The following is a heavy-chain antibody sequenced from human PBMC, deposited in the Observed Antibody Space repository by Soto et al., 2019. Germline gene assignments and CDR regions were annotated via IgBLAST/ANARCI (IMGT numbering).Heavy chain of an antibody. CDR2: ISSSSSYI. CDR3: ARDYYDSSGYQGYFDY. V-gene: IGHV3-21*01. Sequence: EVQLVESGGGLVKPGGSLRLSCAASGFTFSSYSMNWVRQAPAKGLEWVSSISSSSSYIYYADSVKGRFTISRDNAKNSLHLQMNSLRAEDTAVYYCARDYYDSSGYQGYFDYWGQGTPVTVSS. D-gene: IGHD3-22*01. J-gene: IGHJ4*02. CDR1: GFTFSSYS.